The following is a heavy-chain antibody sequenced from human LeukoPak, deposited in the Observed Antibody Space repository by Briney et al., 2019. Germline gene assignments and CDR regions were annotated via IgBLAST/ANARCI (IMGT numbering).Heavy chain of an antibody. CDR2: IYYSGST. D-gene: IGHD4-23*01. CDR3: ARDPALTTVVPLDYFDY. J-gene: IGHJ4*02. CDR1: GGSISSSSYY. Sequence: SETLSLTCTVSGGSISSSSYYWGWIRQPPGKGLEWIGSIYYSGSTYYNPSLKSRVTISVDTSENQFSPKLSSVTAADTAVYYCARDPALTTVVPLDYFDYWGQGTLVTVSS. V-gene: IGHV4-39*07.